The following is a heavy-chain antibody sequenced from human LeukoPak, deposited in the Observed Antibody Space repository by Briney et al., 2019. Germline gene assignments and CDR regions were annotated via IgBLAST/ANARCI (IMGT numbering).Heavy chain of an antibody. CDR1: GFTFSSYW. CDR3: VRKLGEYYFDY. D-gene: IGHD4-23*01. CDR2: IKQDGSEK. V-gene: IGHV3-7*01. J-gene: IGHJ4*02. Sequence: GGSLRLSCAASGFTFSSYWMSWVRQAPGKGLEWVANIKQDGSEKYYVDSVKGRFTISRDNAKNSLYLQMNSLRAEDTAVYYCVRKLGEYYFDYWGQGTLVTVSS.